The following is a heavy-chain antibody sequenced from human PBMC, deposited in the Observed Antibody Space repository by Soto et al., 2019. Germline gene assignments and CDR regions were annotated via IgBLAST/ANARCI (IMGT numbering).Heavy chain of an antibody. D-gene: IGHD3-3*01. Sequence: PGGSLRLSCAASGFTFSSYWMSWVRQAPGKGLEWVANIKQDGSEKYYVDSVKGRFTISRDNARNSLYLQMNSLRAEDTAVYYCARDGVETIFGVVIIRLDYWGQGILVTVSS. CDR3: ARDGVETIFGVVIIRLDY. V-gene: IGHV3-7*05. CDR1: GFTFSSYW. J-gene: IGHJ4*02. CDR2: IKQDGSEK.